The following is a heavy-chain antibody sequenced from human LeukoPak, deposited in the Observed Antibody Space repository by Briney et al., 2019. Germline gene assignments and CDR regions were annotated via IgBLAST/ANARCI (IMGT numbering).Heavy chain of an antibody. CDR2: ISAYNGNT. Sequence: GASVKVSCKASGYTFTSYGISWVRQAPGQGLEWMGWISAYNGNTNYAQKLQGRVTMTTDTSTSTAYMELRSLRSDDTAVYYCARDQDYDFWSGYGWFDPWGQGTLVTVSS. J-gene: IGHJ5*02. D-gene: IGHD3-3*01. CDR3: ARDQDYDFWSGYGWFDP. V-gene: IGHV1-18*01. CDR1: GYTFTSYG.